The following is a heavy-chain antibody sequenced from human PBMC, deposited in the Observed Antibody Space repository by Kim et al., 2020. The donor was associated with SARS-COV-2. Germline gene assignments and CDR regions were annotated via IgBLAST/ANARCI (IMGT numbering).Heavy chain of an antibody. CDR3: ARDPNDFETVNWFDP. CDR2: ISAYNGNT. D-gene: IGHD4-17*01. V-gene: IGHV1-18*04. Sequence: ASVKVSCKASGYTFTSYGISWVRQAPGQGLEGMGWISAYNGNTNYAQKLQGRVTMTTDTSTSTAYMELRSLRSDDTAVYYCARDPNDFETVNWFDPWGQGTLVTVSS. J-gene: IGHJ5*02. CDR1: GYTFTSYG.